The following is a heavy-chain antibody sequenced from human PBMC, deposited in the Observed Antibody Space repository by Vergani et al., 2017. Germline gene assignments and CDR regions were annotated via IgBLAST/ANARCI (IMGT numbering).Heavy chain of an antibody. J-gene: IGHJ3*02. Sequence: EVQVVESGGGLVQPGGSLRLSCAASGFIFSDHYMDWVRQAPGKGLEWVGHIRNKANDYTTQYAASVKGRFTISRDDSKSYLYLQMNSLQTEDTALYYCVRDQVTMLRGSDALDIWGQGTMVTVSS. CDR1: GFIFSDHY. V-gene: IGHV3-72*01. CDR3: VRDQVTMLRGSDALDI. D-gene: IGHD3-10*01. CDR2: IRNKANDYTT.